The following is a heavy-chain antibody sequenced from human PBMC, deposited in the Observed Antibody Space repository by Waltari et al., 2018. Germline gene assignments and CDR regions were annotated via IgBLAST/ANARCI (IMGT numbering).Heavy chain of an antibody. CDR3: GRSYDFWSGYPLDY. CDR1: GDSINNYY. Sequence: QVQLQESGPGLVKPSEPLSLTCAVSGDSINNYYWNWIRQPPGKELEWIGYIAYNGRTNYNPSLKSRVTISVDTSKTQFSLKLTSVTSADTAIYYCGRSYDFWSGYPLDYWGPGRLVTVSS. CDR2: IAYNGRT. V-gene: IGHV4-59*01. J-gene: IGHJ4*02. D-gene: IGHD3-3*01.